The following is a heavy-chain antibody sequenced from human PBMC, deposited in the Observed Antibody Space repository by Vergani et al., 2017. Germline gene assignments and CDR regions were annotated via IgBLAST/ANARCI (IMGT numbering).Heavy chain of an antibody. J-gene: IGHJ5*02. CDR1: GGSISSYY. V-gene: IGHV4-59*01. Sequence: QVQLQESGPGLVKPSETLSLTCTVSGGSISSYYWSWIRQPPGKGLEWIGYIDYSGSTNYNPSLKSRVTISVDTSKTQFSLKLSSVTAADTAVYYCASWGSGSFGWFDPWGQGTLVTVSS. D-gene: IGHD3-10*01. CDR3: ASWGSGSFGWFDP. CDR2: IDYSGST.